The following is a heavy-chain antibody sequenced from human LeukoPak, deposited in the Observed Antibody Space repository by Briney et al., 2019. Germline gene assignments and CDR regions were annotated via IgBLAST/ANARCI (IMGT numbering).Heavy chain of an antibody. Sequence: ASVKVSCKASGYTFTNYGISWVRQAPGQGLEWMGWISAYNGNTYYTQNLQGRVTMTTDTSTSTAYMELRSLRSDDTAVYYCAGDRYYFDCSDYFLFDYWGQGTLVTVSS. J-gene: IGHJ4*02. CDR1: GYTFTNYG. CDR3: AGDRYYFDCSDYFLFDY. CDR2: ISAYNGNT. V-gene: IGHV1-18*01. D-gene: IGHD3-22*01.